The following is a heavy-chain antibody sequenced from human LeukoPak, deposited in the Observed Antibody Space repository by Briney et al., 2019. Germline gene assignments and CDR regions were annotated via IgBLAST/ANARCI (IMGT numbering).Heavy chain of an antibody. CDR2: IGWNSGSI. Sequence: GGSLRLSCAASGFTFDDYAMHWVRQAPGKGLEWVSGIGWNSGSIVYADSVKGRFTISRDNAKNSLYLQMNSLRAEDTALYYCAKSLGLFLEGYMDVWGKGTTATVSS. D-gene: IGHD3-3*01. CDR1: GFTFDDYA. J-gene: IGHJ6*03. V-gene: IGHV3-9*01. CDR3: AKSLGLFLEGYMDV.